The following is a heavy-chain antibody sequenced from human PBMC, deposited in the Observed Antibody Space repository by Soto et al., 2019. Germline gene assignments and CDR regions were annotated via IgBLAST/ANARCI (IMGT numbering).Heavy chain of an antibody. CDR3: VRRGACAQVLFFDY. CDR2: IRSKAYGGTT. V-gene: IGHV3-49*03. D-gene: IGHD2-2*01. J-gene: IGHJ4*02. CDR1: GFTFGDYA. Sequence: EVQLVESGGGLAQPGRSLTLSCTASGFTFGDYAVSWFRQAPGRGLEWVGLIRSKAYGGTTEYAASVKGRFTISRDDSKSIAYVQMNSLKTEDTAVYYCVRRGACAQVLFFDYWGQGTLVTVSS.